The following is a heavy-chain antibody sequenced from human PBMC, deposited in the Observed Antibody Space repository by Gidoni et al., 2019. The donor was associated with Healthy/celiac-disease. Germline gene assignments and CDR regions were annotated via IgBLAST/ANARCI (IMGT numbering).Heavy chain of an antibody. CDR3: AKDLIVVVPAAMGNYFDY. V-gene: IGHV3-30*18. CDR1: GFIFSSYG. CDR2: ISYDGSNK. J-gene: IGHJ4*02. D-gene: IGHD2-2*01. Sequence: QVQLVESGGGVVQPGRSLRLSCAASGFIFSSYGMHWGRQAPGKGLEWVAVISYDGSNKYYADYVKGRFTISRDNSKNTLYLQMNSLRAEDTAVYYCAKDLIVVVPAAMGNYFDYWGQGTLVTVSS.